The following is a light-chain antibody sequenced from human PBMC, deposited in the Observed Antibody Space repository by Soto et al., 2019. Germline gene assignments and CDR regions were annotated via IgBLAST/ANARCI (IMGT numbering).Light chain of an antibody. J-gene: IGKJ1*01. CDR1: QDIGND. V-gene: IGKV1-13*02. CDR3: QQYGSSLRT. CDR2: DAS. Sequence: IQMTQSPSSLSASVRDRVTITCRASQDIGNDLGWYQQKPGKAPKLLIYDASSLESGVPSRFSGSGSGTDFTLTISRLEPEDFSVYYCQQYGSSLRTFGQGTMVDI.